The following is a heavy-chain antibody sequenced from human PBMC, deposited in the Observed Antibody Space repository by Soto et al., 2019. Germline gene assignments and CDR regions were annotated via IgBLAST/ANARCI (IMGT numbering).Heavy chain of an antibody. CDR1: GYTFSNYS. D-gene: IGHD3-3*01. Sequence: ASVKVSCKASGYTFSNYSVTWVRQAPGQGLEWMGWITAYKGNTNYAQKFQGRVTMTTDTSTSTAYMELRSPRSDDTAVYYCARDRGYDLAWFDPWGQGTLVTVSS. CDR2: ITAYKGNT. CDR3: ARDRGYDLAWFDP. J-gene: IGHJ5*02. V-gene: IGHV1-18*01.